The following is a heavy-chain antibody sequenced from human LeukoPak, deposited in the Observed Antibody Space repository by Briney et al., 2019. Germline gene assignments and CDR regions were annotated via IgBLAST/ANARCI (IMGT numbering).Heavy chain of an antibody. D-gene: IGHD3-3*01. CDR3: ARSRVWSDYWGYFDF. CDR2: ISSDGNT. CDR1: GGSISSGSFY. V-gene: IGHV4-39*07. Sequence: SETLSLTCTVSGGSISSGSFYWAWVRQPPGEGLEWIGSISSDGNTYHNASLKSRITMSVDTSKNQVSLKLNSVTTADTAVYYCARSRVWSDYWGYFDFWGQGTLVTVSS. J-gene: IGHJ4*02.